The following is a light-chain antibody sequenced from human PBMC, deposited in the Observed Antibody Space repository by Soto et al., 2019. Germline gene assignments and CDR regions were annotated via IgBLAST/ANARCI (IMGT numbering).Light chain of an antibody. CDR1: QSIYTY. Sequence: DIPMTQSPSSLSASVGDRVTITCRATQSIYTYLSWYQQKPGKAPKLLISAASSLESGVPSRFSGSGSGTDFSLTISSLQPEDFATYYCQQTYSTPLTFGGGTKVEIK. J-gene: IGKJ4*01. CDR3: QQTYSTPLT. CDR2: AAS. V-gene: IGKV1-39*01.